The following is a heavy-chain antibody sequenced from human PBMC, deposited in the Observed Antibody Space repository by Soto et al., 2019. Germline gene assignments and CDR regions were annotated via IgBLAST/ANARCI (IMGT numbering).Heavy chain of an antibody. Sequence: SETLSLTCTVSGGSISSGGYYWSWIRQHPGKGLEWIGYFYYSGSTFYNPSLKSRLTISLDTSKNHLSLKLRSVTAADTAVYYCARDASSSWHYFDYWGQGXPLTVHS. CDR3: ARDASSSWHYFDY. D-gene: IGHD6-13*01. J-gene: IGHJ4*02. V-gene: IGHV4-31*03. CDR2: FYYSGST. CDR1: GGSISSGGYY.